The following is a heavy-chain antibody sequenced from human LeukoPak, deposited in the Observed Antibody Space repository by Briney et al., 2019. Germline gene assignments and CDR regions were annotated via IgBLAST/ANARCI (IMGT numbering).Heavy chain of an antibody. V-gene: IGHV3-33*08. CDR3: AREGVTGYSSGWYEGYYGMDV. D-gene: IGHD6-19*01. Sequence: PGGSLRLSCAAAGFTFSSYWMTWVRRAPGKGLEWVAVIWYDGSNKYYADSVKCRFPISRDNSKNTLYLQMNSLRAEETAVYYCAREGVTGYSSGWYEGYYGMDVWGQGTTVTVSS. J-gene: IGHJ6*02. CDR2: IWYDGSNK. CDR1: GFTFSSYW.